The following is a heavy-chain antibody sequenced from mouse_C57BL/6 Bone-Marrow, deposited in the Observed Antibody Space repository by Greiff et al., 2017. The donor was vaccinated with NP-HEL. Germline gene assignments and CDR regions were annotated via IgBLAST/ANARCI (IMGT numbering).Heavy chain of an antibody. D-gene: IGHD1-1*01. CDR2: IDPENGDT. CDR3: TTREYDGSRRYAMDY. V-gene: IGHV14-4*01. CDR1: GFNIKDDY. J-gene: IGHJ4*01. Sequence: VQLQQSGAELVRPGASVKLSCTASGFNIKDDYMHWVKQRPEQGLEWIGWIDPENGDTEYASKFQGKATITADTSSNTTYLQLSSLTSEDTAVYYWTTREYDGSRRYAMDYWGQGTSVTVSS.